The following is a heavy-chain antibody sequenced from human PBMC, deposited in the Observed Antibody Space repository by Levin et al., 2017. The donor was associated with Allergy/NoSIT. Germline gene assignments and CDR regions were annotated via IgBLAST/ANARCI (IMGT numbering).Heavy chain of an antibody. CDR1: GFTFDDCA. D-gene: IGHD3-22*01. CDR2: ISWNSGSI. V-gene: IGHV3-9*01. CDR3: VKDRGPYYYDSSTYPTFLPDY. Sequence: GGSLRLSCAASGFTFDDCAMHWVRQAPGKGLEWVSGISWNSGSIGYADSVKGRFTISRDNAKNSLYLQMNSLRAEDTALYYCVKDRGPYYYDSSTYPTFLPDYWGQGTLVTVSS. J-gene: IGHJ4*02.